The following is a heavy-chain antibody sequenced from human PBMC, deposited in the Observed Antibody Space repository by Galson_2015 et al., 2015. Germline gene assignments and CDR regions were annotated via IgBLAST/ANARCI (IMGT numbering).Heavy chain of an antibody. CDR1: GYTFTTYG. D-gene: IGHD5/OR15-5a*01. CDR3: ARDPPVWPYYFDF. Sequence: SVKVSCKASGYTFTTYGISWVRQAPGQGLEWMGWISGNNANTNYAQNLRGRVTMTKDTSTNTAYMELRSLRSDDTAVYYCARDPPVWPYYFDFWGQGTLVTVSS. CDR2: ISGNNANT. V-gene: IGHV1-18*01. J-gene: IGHJ4*02.